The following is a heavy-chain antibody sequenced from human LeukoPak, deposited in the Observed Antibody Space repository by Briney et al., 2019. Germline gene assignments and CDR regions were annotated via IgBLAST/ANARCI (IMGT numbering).Heavy chain of an antibody. CDR2: FDPEDPEDGEA. CDR3: TTGKIYCSSCSDDY. CDR1: GYTLTELS. V-gene: IGHV1-24*01. D-gene: IGHD6-13*01. Sequence: GASVKVSCKVSGYTLTELSMHWVRQAPGKGLEWMGGFDPEDPEDGEAIYAQKFQGRVTMTEDTFTDTAYMELSSLRSEDTAVYYCTTGKIYCSSCSDDYWGQGTLVTVSS. J-gene: IGHJ4*02.